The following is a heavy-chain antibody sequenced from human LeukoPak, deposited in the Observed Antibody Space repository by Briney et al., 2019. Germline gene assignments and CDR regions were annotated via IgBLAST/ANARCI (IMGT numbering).Heavy chain of an antibody. D-gene: IGHD3-22*01. J-gene: IGHJ4*02. CDR1: GYTFTGYY. Sequence: ASVKVSCKASGYTFTGYYMHWVRQAPGQGLEWMGWINPNSGSTNYAQKFQGRVTMTRDTSISTAYMELSRLRSDDTAVYYCARDLYYYDSSGGFDYWGQGTLVTVSS. CDR2: INPNSGST. CDR3: ARDLYYYDSSGGFDY. V-gene: IGHV1-2*02.